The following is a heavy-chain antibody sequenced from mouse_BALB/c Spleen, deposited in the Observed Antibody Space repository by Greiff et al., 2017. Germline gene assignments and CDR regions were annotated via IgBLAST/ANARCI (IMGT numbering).Heavy chain of an antibody. J-gene: IGHJ4*01. CDR3: TRLRGITTVVGYYYAMDY. CDR1: GYTFTSYY. V-gene: IGHV1S81*02. CDR2: INPSNGGT. D-gene: IGHD1-1*01. Sequence: QVQLQQSGAELVKPGASVKLSCKASGYTFTSYYMYWVKQRPGQGLEWIGEINPSNGGTNFNEKFKSKATLTVDKSSSTAYMQLSSLTSEDSAVYYCTRLRGITTVVGYYYAMDYWGQGTSVTVSS.